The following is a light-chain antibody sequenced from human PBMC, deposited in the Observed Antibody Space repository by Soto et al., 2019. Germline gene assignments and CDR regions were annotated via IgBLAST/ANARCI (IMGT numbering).Light chain of an antibody. CDR2: GAS. CDR1: QSVSSSY. V-gene: IGKV3-20*01. J-gene: IGKJ5*01. Sequence: EIVLTQSPGTLSVSPGERATLSCRASQSVSSSYLAWYQQKRGQAPRLLIYGASSRATGIPDRFSGSGSGTDFTLTNTSMEPEDFAVYDCQQYRRSSITFGQGTRLEIK. CDR3: QQYRRSSIT.